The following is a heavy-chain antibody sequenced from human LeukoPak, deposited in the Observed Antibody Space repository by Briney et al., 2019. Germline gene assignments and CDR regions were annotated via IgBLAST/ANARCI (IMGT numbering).Heavy chain of an antibody. V-gene: IGHV4-34*01. Sequence: SETLSLTCAVYGGSFSGYYWSWIRQPPGKGLEWIGEINHSGSTNYNPSLKSRVTISVDTSKNQFSLKLSSVTAADTAVYYCASPAAGFGVHGYWGQGTLVTVSS. CDR2: INHSGST. D-gene: IGHD6-13*01. CDR3: ASPAAGFGVHGY. J-gene: IGHJ4*02. CDR1: GGSFSGYY.